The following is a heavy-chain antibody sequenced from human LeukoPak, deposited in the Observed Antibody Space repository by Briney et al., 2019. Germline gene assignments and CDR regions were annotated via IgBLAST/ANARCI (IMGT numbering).Heavy chain of an antibody. CDR1: GFTFSSYW. J-gene: IGHJ4*02. D-gene: IGHD5-12*01. CDR3: ARASALATPPFAY. Sequence: GGSLRLSCAASGFTFSSYWMHWVRQAPGKGLVWVSRINIDGSTSNYADSVKGRFTVSRDNAKNAVYLQMNSLRVEDTAVYYCARASALATPPFAYCGQGTLVTVSS. V-gene: IGHV3-74*01. CDR2: INIDGSTS.